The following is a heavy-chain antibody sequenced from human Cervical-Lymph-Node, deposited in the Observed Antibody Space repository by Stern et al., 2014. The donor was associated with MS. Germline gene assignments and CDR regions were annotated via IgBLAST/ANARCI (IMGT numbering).Heavy chain of an antibody. CDR3: ARDCGRGSCDLFDY. Sequence: VQLLESGGGVAQPGRSLRLSCAASGFTFSSYGIHWVRQSPGKGLEWVALIWYDGSNKYYADSVKGRFTISRDNFKNTLYLQMNSLRAEDTAIYYCARDCGRGSCDLFDYWGQGTLGTVS. D-gene: IGHD2-15*01. CDR1: GFTFSSYG. V-gene: IGHV3-33*01. J-gene: IGHJ4*02. CDR2: IWYDGSNK.